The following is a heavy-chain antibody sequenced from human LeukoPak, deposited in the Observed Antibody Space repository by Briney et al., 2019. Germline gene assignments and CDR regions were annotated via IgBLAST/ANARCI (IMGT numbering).Heavy chain of an antibody. CDR2: ISYDGSNK. Sequence: PGGSLRLSCAASGFTFSSYGMHWVRQAPGKGLEWVAVISYDGSNKYYADSVKGRFTISRDNSKNTLYLQMNSLRAEDTAVYYCAHDGDYYGSGTTRNWGQGTLVTVSS. CDR1: GFTFSSYG. CDR3: AHDGDYYGSGTTRN. J-gene: IGHJ4*02. V-gene: IGHV3-30*18. D-gene: IGHD3-10*01.